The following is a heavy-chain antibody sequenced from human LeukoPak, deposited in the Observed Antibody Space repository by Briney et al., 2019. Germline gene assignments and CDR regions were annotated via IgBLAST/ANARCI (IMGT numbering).Heavy chain of an antibody. CDR3: AXDTXVXGVXDYYYYGMDV. J-gene: IGHJ6*02. CDR2: IYYSGST. D-gene: IGHD3-10*01. V-gene: IGHV4-59*01. CDR1: GGSISSYY. Sequence: SETLSLTCTVSGGSISSYYWSWIRQPPGKGLEWIGYIYYSGSTNYNPSLKSRVTISVDTSKNQFSLKLRSVTAADTAVYYCAXDTXVXGVXDYYYYGMDVWGQGTTVTVSS.